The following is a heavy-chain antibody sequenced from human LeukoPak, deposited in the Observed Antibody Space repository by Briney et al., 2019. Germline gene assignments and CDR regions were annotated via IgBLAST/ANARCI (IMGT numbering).Heavy chain of an antibody. CDR2: IYYSGST. V-gene: IGHV4-39*07. CDR3: ARTGRSFYFYYYMDV. J-gene: IGHJ6*03. Sequence: SETLSLTCTVSGGSISSSTYYRGWIRQPPGKGLECIGNIYYSGSTYYNPSLKSRVTISVDTSKNQFSLKLSSVTAADTAVYYCARTGRSFYFYYYMDVWGKGTTVTVSS. D-gene: IGHD1-26*01. CDR1: GGSISSSTYY.